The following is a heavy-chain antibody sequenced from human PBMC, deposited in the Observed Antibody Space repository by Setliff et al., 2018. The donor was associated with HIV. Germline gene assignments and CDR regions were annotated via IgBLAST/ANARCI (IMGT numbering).Heavy chain of an antibody. CDR2: SSDSGYT. CDR1: GPSLSTGHH. J-gene: IGHJ6*02. CDR3: ARDKRASFDGLDV. Sequence: PSETLSLTCSVSGPSLSTGHHWGWIRQTPEKGLEWIGSSSDSGYTHYNPSLKSRVTISIDTSKNQFSLRLSSVTAADTAVYYCARDKRASFDGLDVWGQGTTVTVSS. V-gene: IGHV4-38-2*02. D-gene: IGHD6-25*01.